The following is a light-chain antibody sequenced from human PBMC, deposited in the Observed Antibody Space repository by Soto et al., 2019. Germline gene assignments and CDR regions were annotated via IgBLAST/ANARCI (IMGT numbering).Light chain of an antibody. CDR2: GAS. V-gene: IGKV3-15*01. J-gene: IGKJ1*01. CDR3: HHYNNWPRT. CDR1: QSVSSN. Sequence: EIVMTQSPATLSVSPGERATLSCRASQSVSSNLAWYQQKPGQAPRLLIYGASTRATGIPARFSGSGSGTEFTLTISSLQSEDFAVYYCHHYNNWPRTFGQGTKVEIK.